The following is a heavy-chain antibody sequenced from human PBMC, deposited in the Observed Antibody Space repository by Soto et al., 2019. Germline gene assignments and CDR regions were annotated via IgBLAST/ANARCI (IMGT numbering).Heavy chain of an antibody. V-gene: IGHV4-34*01. Sequence: SETLSLTCAVHGGSFSGYYWTWIRQSPGKGLEWIGEIKHTGSANYKPSLKSRVTISVDTSQNQFSLKLSSVTAADTAVYYCAREGDSSGYYFDYWGQGTLVTVSS. CDR2: IKHTGSA. D-gene: IGHD3-22*01. J-gene: IGHJ4*02. CDR3: AREGDSSGYYFDY. CDR1: GGSFSGYY.